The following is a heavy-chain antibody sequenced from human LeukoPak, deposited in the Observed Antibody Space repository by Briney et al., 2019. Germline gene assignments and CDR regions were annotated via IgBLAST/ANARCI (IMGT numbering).Heavy chain of an antibody. Sequence: SETLSLTCTGSGGSISTYYYSWIRQPPGKGLEWIGYIYYSGNTNSNPSLKSRVTISVDTSNNQFSLKLSSVTAADTAVYYCARARLGSGYGLDVWGQGTTVTVSS. J-gene: IGHJ6*02. CDR1: GGSISTYY. D-gene: IGHD3-10*01. V-gene: IGHV4-59*01. CDR3: ARARLGSGYGLDV. CDR2: IYYSGNT.